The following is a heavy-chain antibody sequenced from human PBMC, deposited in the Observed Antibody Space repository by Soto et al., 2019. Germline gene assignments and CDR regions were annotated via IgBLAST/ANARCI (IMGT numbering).Heavy chain of an antibody. D-gene: IGHD4-17*01. V-gene: IGHV4-34*01. CDR2: INHSGST. J-gene: IGHJ4*02. Sequence: KSSETLSLTCAVYGGSFSGYYWSWIRQPPGKGLEWIGEINHSGSTNYNPSLKSRVTISVDTSKNQFSLKLSSVTAADTAVYYCAREGGGNYGDYIDYWGQGTLVTVSS. CDR3: AREGGGNYGDYIDY. CDR1: GGSFSGYY.